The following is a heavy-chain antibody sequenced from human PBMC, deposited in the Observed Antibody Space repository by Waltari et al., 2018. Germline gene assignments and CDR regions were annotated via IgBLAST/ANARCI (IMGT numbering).Heavy chain of an antibody. CDR3: ARDHSGSYYRWFDP. V-gene: IGHV1-2*02. D-gene: IGHD1-26*01. CDR1: GYTFTGYY. J-gene: IGHJ5*02. CDR2: INPNRGGT. Sequence: QVQLVQSGAEVKKPGASVKVSCKASGYTFTGYYMHWVRQAPGQGLEWMGWINPNRGGTNYAQKFQGRVTRTRDTSISTAYMELSRLRSDDTAVYYCARDHSGSYYRWFDPWGQGTLVTVSS.